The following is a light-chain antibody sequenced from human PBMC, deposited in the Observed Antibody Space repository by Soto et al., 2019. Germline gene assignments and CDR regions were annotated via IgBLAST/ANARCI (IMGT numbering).Light chain of an antibody. V-gene: IGLV1-44*01. CDR2: SND. J-gene: IGLJ3*02. Sequence: QSVLTQPPSASGTPGQRVTISCCGTTSNIGSNPVNWYQQLPGTAPKLLIYSNDQRPSGVPDRFSGSKSGTSASLAISGLLSEDEADYYCAPWDDSLNGPVFGGGPKLTVL. CDR3: APWDDSLNGPV. CDR1: TSNIGSNP.